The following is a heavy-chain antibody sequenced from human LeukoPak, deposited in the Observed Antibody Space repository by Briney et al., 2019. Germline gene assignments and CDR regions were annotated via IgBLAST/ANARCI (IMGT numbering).Heavy chain of an antibody. V-gene: IGHV3-20*04. D-gene: IGHD3-22*01. J-gene: IGHJ4*02. CDR1: GFTFDDDG. Sequence: GGSLRLSCAASGFTFDDDGIIWVRQAPGKGLEWVSGINWNGDSTAYADSVKGRFTISRDNAKNSLYLQMNSLRAEDTALYYCARGGGSGYYYPPFYWGQGTLVTVSS. CDR2: INWNGDST. CDR3: ARGGGSGYYYPPFY.